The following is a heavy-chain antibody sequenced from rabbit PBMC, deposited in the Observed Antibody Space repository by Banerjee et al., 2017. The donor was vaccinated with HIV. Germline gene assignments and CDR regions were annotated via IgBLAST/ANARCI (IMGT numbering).Heavy chain of an antibody. Sequence: QEQLEESGGDLVKPEGSLTLTCTASGFTIRSSYWICWVRQAPGKGPEWIACIDVGSSGNTYYASWAKGRFTISKTSSTTVTLQMTSLTAADTATYFCARGDTMTLVSFYFTLWGPGTLVTVS. CDR1: GFTIRSSYW. J-gene: IGHJ4*01. V-gene: IGHV1S45*01. CDR3: ARGDTMTLVSFYFTL. CDR2: IDVGSSGNT. D-gene: IGHD2-1*01.